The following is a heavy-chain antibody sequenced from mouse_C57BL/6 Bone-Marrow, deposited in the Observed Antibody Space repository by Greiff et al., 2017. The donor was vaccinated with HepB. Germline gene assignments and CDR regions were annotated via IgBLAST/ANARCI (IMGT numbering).Heavy chain of an antibody. J-gene: IGHJ4*01. D-gene: IGHD1-1*01. CDR3: TNYPLAMDY. CDR2: IDPETGGT. V-gene: IGHV1-15*01. Sequence: VKLMESGAELVRPGASVTLSCKASGYTFTDYEMHWVKQTPVHGLEWIGAIDPETGGTAYNQKFKGKAILTADKSSSTAYMELRSLTSEDSAVYYCTNYPLAMDYWGQGTSVTVSS. CDR1: GYTFTDYE.